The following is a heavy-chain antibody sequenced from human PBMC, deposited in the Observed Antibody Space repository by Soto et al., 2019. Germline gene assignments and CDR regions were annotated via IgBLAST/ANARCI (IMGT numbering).Heavy chain of an antibody. CDR1: GFTINTHA. V-gene: IGHV3-23*01. D-gene: IGHD6-19*01. Sequence: PGGSLRRSCAASGFTINTHAMTWVRQAPGKGLEWVSAFSGRSGDTYYAASVKGRFTISGDNSKNTVILEMNNRRAEDTAVYYWARDSSAWPHYFYSWGQGIQVTVSS. CDR3: ARDSSAWPHYFYS. CDR2: FSGRSGDT. J-gene: IGHJ4*02.